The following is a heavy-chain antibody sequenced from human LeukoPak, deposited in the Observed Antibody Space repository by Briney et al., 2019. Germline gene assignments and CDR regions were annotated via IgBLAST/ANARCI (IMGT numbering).Heavy chain of an antibody. CDR3: ATLWEASMVTKGN. CDR2: INPNSGGT. Sequence: EASVKVSCKVSGYTLSELSMHWVRQAPGQGLEWMGRINPNSGGTNYAQKFQGRVTMTRDTSISTAYMELTRLRSDDTAVYYCATLWEASMVTKGNWGQGTLVTVSS. V-gene: IGHV1-2*06. D-gene: IGHD3-10*01. CDR1: GYTLSELS. J-gene: IGHJ4*02.